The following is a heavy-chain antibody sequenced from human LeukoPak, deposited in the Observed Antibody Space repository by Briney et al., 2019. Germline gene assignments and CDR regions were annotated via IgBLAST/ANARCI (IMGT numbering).Heavy chain of an antibody. V-gene: IGHV1-18*04. CDR1: GYIFTSYY. J-gene: IGHJ5*02. Sequence: ASVKVSCKASGYIFTSYYMYWVRQAPGQGLEWMGWISAYNGNTNYAQKLQGRVTMTTDTSTSTAYMELRSLRSDDTAVYYCARDAYSSGWTFDPWGQGTLVTVSS. CDR2: ISAYNGNT. CDR3: ARDAYSSGWTFDP. D-gene: IGHD6-19*01.